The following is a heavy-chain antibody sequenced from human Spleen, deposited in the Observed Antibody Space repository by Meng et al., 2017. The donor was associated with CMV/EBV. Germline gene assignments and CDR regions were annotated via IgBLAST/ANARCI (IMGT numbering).Heavy chain of an antibody. Sequence: APLVQSGAEVKKPGASVKVSCKASGYTFTGYYMHWVRQAPGQGLEWMGWINPNSGGTNYAQKFQGRVTMTRDTSISTAYMELSRLRSDDTAVYYCARDREGSSGYYYDYWGQGTLVTVSS. CDR1: GYTFTGYY. J-gene: IGHJ4*02. CDR3: ARDREGSSGYYYDY. V-gene: IGHV1-2*02. CDR2: INPNSGGT. D-gene: IGHD3-22*01.